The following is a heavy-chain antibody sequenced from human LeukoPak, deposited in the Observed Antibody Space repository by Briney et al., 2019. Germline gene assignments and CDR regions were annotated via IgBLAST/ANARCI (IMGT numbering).Heavy chain of an antibody. CDR1: GGSISSYY. V-gene: IGHV4-4*09. CDR2: IYTSGST. J-gene: IGHJ4*02. Sequence: SETLSLTCTVSGGSISSYYWSWIRRPPGKGLEWIGYIYTSGSTNYNPSLKSRVTISVDTSKNQFSLKLSSVTAADTAVYYCASMVRGAYYFDYWGQGTLVTVSS. D-gene: IGHD3-10*01. CDR3: ASMVRGAYYFDY.